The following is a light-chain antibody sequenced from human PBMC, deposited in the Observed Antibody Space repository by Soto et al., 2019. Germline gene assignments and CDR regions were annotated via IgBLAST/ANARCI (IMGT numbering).Light chain of an antibody. J-gene: IGKJ5*01. CDR3: KQGTHHFT. Sequence: DVLVPQPPSCLHVTLETPASMFCRYRKSLIYSDGNTYLNWFKQMPGPSPRRLIYKVSNRDSGVQDRFRVSGSGTDFTLKLRRVDADDVGVDDRKQGTHHFTFGHVTRRDIK. V-gene: IGKV2-30*01. CDR1: KSLIYSDGNTY. CDR2: KVS.